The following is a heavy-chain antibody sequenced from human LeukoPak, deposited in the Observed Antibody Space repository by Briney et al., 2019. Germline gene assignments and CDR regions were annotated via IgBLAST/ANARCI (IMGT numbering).Heavy chain of an antibody. D-gene: IGHD3-22*01. CDR2: IYSGGST. V-gene: IGHV3-66*01. Sequence: GGSLRLSCAASGFTVSSNYMSWVRQAPGKGLEWVSVIYSGGSTYYADSVKGRFTISRDNSKNTLYLQMNSLRAEDTAVYCCARAQWRPYESSLDYWGQGTLVTVSS. CDR1: GFTVSSNY. J-gene: IGHJ4*02. CDR3: ARAQWRPYESSLDY.